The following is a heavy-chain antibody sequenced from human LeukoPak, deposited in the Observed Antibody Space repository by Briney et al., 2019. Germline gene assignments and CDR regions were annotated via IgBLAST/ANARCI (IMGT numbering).Heavy chain of an antibody. V-gene: IGHV4-61*02. CDR2: IYTSGGT. Sequence: SETLSLTCTVSGGSISSGSYYWSWIRQPAGKGLEWIGRIYTSGGTNYNPSLKSRVTISVDTSKNQFSLKLSSVTAADTAVYYCARDYDFWSGYTLTNWFDPWGQGTLVTVSS. CDR3: ARDYDFWSGYTLTNWFDP. D-gene: IGHD3-3*01. CDR1: GGSISSGSYY. J-gene: IGHJ5*02.